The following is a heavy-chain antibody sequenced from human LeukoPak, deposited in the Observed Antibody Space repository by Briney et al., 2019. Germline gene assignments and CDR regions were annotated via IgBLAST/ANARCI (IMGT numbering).Heavy chain of an antibody. J-gene: IGHJ6*04. CDR2: INHSGST. Sequence: SETLSLTCAVYGGSFSGYYWSWIRQPPGKGLEWIGEINHSGSTNYNPSLKSRVTISVDTSKNQFSLKLNSVTAADTAVYYCARAVTSPRRYYYGMDVWGKGTTVTVSS. CDR1: GGSFSGYY. V-gene: IGHV4-34*01. D-gene: IGHD4-17*01. CDR3: ARAVTSPRRYYYGMDV.